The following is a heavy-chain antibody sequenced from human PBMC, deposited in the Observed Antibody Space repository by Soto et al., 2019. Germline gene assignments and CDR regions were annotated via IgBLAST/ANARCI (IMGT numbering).Heavy chain of an antibody. Sequence: QMQMQESGPRLVKPSEPLSITCTVSGASLTDSYWSWIRQPPEEGMEWIGYIYFMGVTTYNPSLKSPAVMSRDTSETEFSLKLTSVTAADTAIYYCARGDSDLAVSEAAYWGQGTLVTVSS. CDR3: ARGDSDLAVSEAAY. V-gene: IGHV4-59*01. CDR2: IYFMGVT. CDR1: GASLTDSY. D-gene: IGHD2-15*01. J-gene: IGHJ1*01.